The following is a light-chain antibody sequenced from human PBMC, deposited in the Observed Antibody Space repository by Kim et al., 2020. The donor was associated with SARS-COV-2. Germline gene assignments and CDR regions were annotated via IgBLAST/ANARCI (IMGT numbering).Light chain of an antibody. CDR3: QSYDSSNRV. CDR1: SGSIASNY. CDR2: EDN. J-gene: IGLJ1*01. Sequence: NFMLTQPHSVSESPGKTVTISCTRSSGSIASNYVQWYQQRPGSAPTTVIYEDNQRPSGVPDRFSGSIDSSSNSASLTISGLKTEDEADYYCQSYDSSNRVFGTGTKVTV. V-gene: IGLV6-57*04.